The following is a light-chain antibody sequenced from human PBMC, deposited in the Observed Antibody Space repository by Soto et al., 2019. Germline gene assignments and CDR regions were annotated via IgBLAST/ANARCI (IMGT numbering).Light chain of an antibody. CDR3: QQYNNWPRT. CDR1: QSVSSN. J-gene: IGKJ1*01. V-gene: IGKV3-15*01. Sequence: EIVMTQSPATLSVSPGERVSLSCRASQSVSSNLAWHQQKPGQAPRLLIYGTSTRATGIPTRFSGSGSGTEFTLTISSLQSEDFAVYYCQQYNNWPRTFGQGTNVVIK. CDR2: GTS.